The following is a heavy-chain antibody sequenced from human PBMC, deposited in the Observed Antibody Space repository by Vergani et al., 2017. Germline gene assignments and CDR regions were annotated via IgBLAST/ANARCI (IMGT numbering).Heavy chain of an antibody. D-gene: IGHD2-2*02. Sequence: QVQLVQSGAEVKKPGSSVKVSCKASGGTFSSYAISWVRQAPGQGLEWMGRIIPIFGTANYAQKLQGRVTMTTDTSTSTAYMELRSLRSDDTAVYYCARDLGIVVVPAAIPDTQYFQHWGQGTLVTVSS. J-gene: IGHJ1*01. CDR1: GGTFSSYA. V-gene: IGHV1-69*06. CDR2: IIPIFGTA. CDR3: ARDLGIVVVPAAIPDTQYFQH.